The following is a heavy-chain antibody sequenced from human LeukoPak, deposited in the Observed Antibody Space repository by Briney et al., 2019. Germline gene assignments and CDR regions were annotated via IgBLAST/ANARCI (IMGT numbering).Heavy chain of an antibody. Sequence: ASVEVSCKASGYTFTGYYMHWVRQAPGQGLEWMGWINPNSGGTNYAQKFQGRVTMTRDTSISTAYMELSRLRSDDTAVYYCARGPPLVELLNWADDYWGQGTLVTVSS. V-gene: IGHV1-2*02. CDR1: GYTFTGYY. J-gene: IGHJ4*02. CDR3: ARGPPLVELLNWADDY. CDR2: INPNSGGT. D-gene: IGHD1-7*01.